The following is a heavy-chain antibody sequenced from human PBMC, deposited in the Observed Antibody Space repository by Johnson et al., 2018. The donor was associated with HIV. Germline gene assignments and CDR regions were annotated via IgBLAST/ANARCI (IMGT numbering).Heavy chain of an antibody. V-gene: IGHV3-64*04. CDR3: ARGASTDWDDAFDI. CDR1: GFTFSSHA. J-gene: IGHJ3*02. CDR2: ISWNSGSI. Sequence: QVQLVESGGGLVQPGGSLRLSCAASGFTFSSHAMHWVRQAPGKGLEYVSGISWNSGSIGYADSVKGRFTISRDNAKNSLYLQMNSLRAEDTAVYYCARGASTDWDDAFDIWGQGTMVTVSS. D-gene: IGHD1-14*01.